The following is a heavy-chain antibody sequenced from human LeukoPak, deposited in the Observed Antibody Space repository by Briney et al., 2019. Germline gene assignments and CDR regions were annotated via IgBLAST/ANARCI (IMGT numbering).Heavy chain of an antibody. J-gene: IGHJ3*02. CDR2: INHSGST. CDR3: ARDHLWFGELYGAFDI. Sequence: SETLSLTCAVYGGSFSGYYWSWIRQPPGKGLEWIGEINHSGSTNYNPSLKSRVTISVDTSKNQFSLKLSSVTAADTAVYYCARDHLWFGELYGAFDIWGQGTMVTVSS. D-gene: IGHD3-10*01. CDR1: GGSFSGYY. V-gene: IGHV4-34*01.